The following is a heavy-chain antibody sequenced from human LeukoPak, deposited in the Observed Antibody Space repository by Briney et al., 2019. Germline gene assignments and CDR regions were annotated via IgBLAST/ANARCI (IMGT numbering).Heavy chain of an antibody. V-gene: IGHV3-9*01. CDR1: GFTFDYYA. CDR3: AKDEGPQWLVPFDY. CDR2: ISWNSGSI. D-gene: IGHD6-19*01. J-gene: IGHJ4*02. Sequence: GRSLRLSCAATGFTFDYYAMHWVPTAPRKQLDWISDISWNSGSIGYADSVKGRFNISRDNAKNSLYLQMNSLRAEDTALYYCAKDEGPQWLVPFDYWGQGTLVTVSS.